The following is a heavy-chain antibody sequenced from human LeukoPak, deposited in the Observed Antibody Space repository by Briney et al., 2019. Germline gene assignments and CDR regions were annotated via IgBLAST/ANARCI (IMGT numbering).Heavy chain of an antibody. CDR1: GYTFTSYG. Sequence: ASVKVSCKASGYTFTSYGISWVRQAPGQGLEWMGWISAYNGNTIYAQKFQGRVTMTEDTSTDTAYMELSSLRSEDTAVYYCATQDGYYFDYWGQGTLVTVSS. D-gene: IGHD5-24*01. CDR2: ISAYNGNT. CDR3: ATQDGYYFDY. V-gene: IGHV1-18*01. J-gene: IGHJ4*02.